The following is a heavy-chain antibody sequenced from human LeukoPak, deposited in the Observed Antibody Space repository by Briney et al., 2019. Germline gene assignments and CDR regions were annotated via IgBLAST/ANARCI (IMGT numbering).Heavy chain of an antibody. CDR1: GFTFSSYG. J-gene: IGHJ4*02. CDR2: ISGSGGST. Sequence: GGSLRLSCAASGFTFSSYGMSWVRQAPGKGLEWVSTISGSGGSTYYADSVKGRFTISRDNSKNTLYLQMNSLRAEDTAMYYCAKLLRGYSHGGFESWSQGTLVTVSS. CDR3: AKLLRGYSHGGFES. D-gene: IGHD5-18*01. V-gene: IGHV3-23*01.